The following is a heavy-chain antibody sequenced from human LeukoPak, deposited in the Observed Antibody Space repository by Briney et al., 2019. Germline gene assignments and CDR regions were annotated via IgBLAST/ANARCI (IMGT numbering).Heavy chain of an antibody. Sequence: SETLSLTCTVSGGSISSYYWSWIRQPPGKGLEWIGYIYNSGSTNYNPSLKSRVTISVDTSKNQFSLKLSSVTAADTAVYYCARGLGYSNYYFDYWGQGTLVTVSS. D-gene: IGHD4-11*01. V-gene: IGHV4-59*08. CDR1: GGSISSYY. CDR2: IYNSGST. CDR3: ARGLGYSNYYFDY. J-gene: IGHJ4*02.